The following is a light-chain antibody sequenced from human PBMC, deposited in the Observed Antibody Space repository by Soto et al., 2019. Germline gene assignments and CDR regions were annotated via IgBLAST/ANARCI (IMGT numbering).Light chain of an antibody. CDR1: QDVGRY. V-gene: IGKV1-8*01. J-gene: IGKJ1*01. Sequence: AIRMTQSPSSLSASAGDRVAIACRSSQDVGRYLAWYQQKPGQAPKLLIYGASTLQSGVPSMFSGGGSGTDFTLTISCLQSEYFATYYCQHYKNYPWTFGQGTKVEIK. CDR3: QHYKNYPWT. CDR2: GAS.